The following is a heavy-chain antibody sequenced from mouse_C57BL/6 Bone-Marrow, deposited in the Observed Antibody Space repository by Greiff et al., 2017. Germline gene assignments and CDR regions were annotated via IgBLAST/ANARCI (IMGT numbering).Heavy chain of an antibody. J-gene: IGHJ1*03. D-gene: IGHD1-1*01. V-gene: IGHV1-75*01. Sequence: VQRVESGPELVKPGASVKISCKASGYTFTDYYINWVKQRPGQGLEWIGWIFPGSGSTYYNEKFKGKATLTVDKSSSTAYMLLSSLTSEDSAVYFCARRNYGSSYPWYFDVWGTGTTVTVSS. CDR3: ARRNYGSSYPWYFDV. CDR1: GYTFTDYY. CDR2: IFPGSGST.